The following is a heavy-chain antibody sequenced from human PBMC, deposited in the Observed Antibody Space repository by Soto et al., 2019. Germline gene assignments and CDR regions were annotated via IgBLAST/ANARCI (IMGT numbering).Heavy chain of an antibody. J-gene: IGHJ3*02. CDR1: GYTLSAHY. Sequence: ASVKVSCKASGYTLSAHYIHWVRQAPGQGLEWVGRINPNGGGTKYAKRFQGRVTMTRDTSIGTAYMEVSRLTSDDAAVYYCTRDDTFDIWGQGTMVTVSS. CDR3: TRDDTFDI. V-gene: IGHV1-2*06. CDR2: INPNGGGT. D-gene: IGHD2-2*02.